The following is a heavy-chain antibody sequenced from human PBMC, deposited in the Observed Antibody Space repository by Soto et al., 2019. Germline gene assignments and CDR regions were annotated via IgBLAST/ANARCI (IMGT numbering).Heavy chain of an antibody. CDR1: GFTFRDYG. CDR2: ISHHGLKE. Sequence: TGGSLRLSCVASGFTFRDYGMHWVRQAPGKGLEWVAGISHHGLKEHYADSVKGRFTISRDNSKKTVYLQLNSLRGDDTAVYYCAKDWVGGSNKYYFEYWGQGTLVTVS. J-gene: IGHJ4*02. D-gene: IGHD1-26*01. V-gene: IGHV3-30*18. CDR3: AKDWVGGSNKYYFEY.